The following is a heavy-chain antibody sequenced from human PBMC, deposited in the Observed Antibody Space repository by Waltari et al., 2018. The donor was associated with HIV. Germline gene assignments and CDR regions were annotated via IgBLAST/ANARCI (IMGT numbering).Heavy chain of an antibody. D-gene: IGHD3-22*01. Sequence: EVQLVESGGGLVQPGGSLRLSCAASGFTFNKYWMPGVRQAPGKGLEWVANIKQDESEKYYVDSLKGRFTISRDNAKNSLFLQMNSLRVEDTAVYYCAREALYDSSGYYFDYWGQGTLVTVSS. CDR2: IKQDESEK. V-gene: IGHV3-7*01. J-gene: IGHJ4*02. CDR3: AREALYDSSGYYFDY. CDR1: GFTFNKYW.